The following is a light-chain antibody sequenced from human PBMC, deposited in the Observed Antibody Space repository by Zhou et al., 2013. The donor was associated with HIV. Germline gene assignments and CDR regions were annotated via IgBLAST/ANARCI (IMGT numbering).Light chain of an antibody. CDR1: QSISSY. V-gene: IGKV1-33*01. CDR2: GAS. CDR3: QQFDNLRVT. J-gene: IGKJ3*01. Sequence: DIQMTQSPSSLSASVGDRVTITCRASQSISSYLNWYQQKPRKAPKVLIYGASSLETGVPSRFTGSGSGTDFTFTISSLQPEDIATYYCQQFDNLRVTFGPGTKVDIK.